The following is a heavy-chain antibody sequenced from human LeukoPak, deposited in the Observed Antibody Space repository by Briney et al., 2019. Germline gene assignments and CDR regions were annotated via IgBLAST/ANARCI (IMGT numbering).Heavy chain of an antibody. Sequence: KPSETLSLTCAVCGGSFSGYYWSWIRQPPGKGLEWIGEINHSGSTNYNPSLKSRVTISVDTSKNQFSLKLSSVIAADTAVYYCARGHPVVAATHWDYWGQGTLVTVSS. V-gene: IGHV4-34*01. CDR2: INHSGST. CDR1: GGSFSGYY. J-gene: IGHJ4*02. CDR3: ARGHPVVAATHWDY. D-gene: IGHD2-15*01.